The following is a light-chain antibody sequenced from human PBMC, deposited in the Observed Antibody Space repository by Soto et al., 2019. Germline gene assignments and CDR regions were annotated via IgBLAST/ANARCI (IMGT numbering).Light chain of an antibody. CDR3: QQASSFPLT. Sequence: QMTQSPSSVSAAVGDRVTITCRASQVISSWLAWYQQRPGTAPKLLIYGATTLRSGVPSRFSGSESGTLFTLTITSLQPEDSATYYCQQASSFPLTFGGGTKVEIQ. J-gene: IGKJ4*01. V-gene: IGKV1-12*01. CDR2: GAT. CDR1: QVISSW.